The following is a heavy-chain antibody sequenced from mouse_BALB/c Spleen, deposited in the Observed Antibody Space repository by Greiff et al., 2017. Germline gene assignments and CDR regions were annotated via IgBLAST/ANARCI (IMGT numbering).Heavy chain of an antibody. CDR1: GYTFTSYW. V-gene: IGHV1-87*01. Sequence: QVQLQQSGAELARPGASVKLSCKASGYTFTSYWMPWVKQRPGQGLEWIGAIYPGDGDTRYTQKFKGRATLTADKSSSTAYMQLSSLASEDSAVYYCAREMGFAYWGQGTLVTVSA. CDR2: IYPGDGDT. CDR3: AREMGFAY. J-gene: IGHJ3*01.